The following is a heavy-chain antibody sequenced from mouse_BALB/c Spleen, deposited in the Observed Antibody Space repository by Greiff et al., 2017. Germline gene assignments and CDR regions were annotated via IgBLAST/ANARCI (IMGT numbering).Heavy chain of an antibody. V-gene: IGHV5-6-5*01. D-gene: IGHD2-1*01. CDR2: ISSGGST. CDR3: ARGPLYGNLRGDYAMDY. Sequence: EVQGVESGGGLVKPGGSLKLSCAASGFTFSSYAMSWVRQTPEKRLEWVASISSGGSTYYPDSVKGRFTISRDNARNILYLQMSSLRSEDTAMYYCARGPLYGNLRGDYAMDYWGQGTSVTVSS. J-gene: IGHJ4*01. CDR1: GFTFSSYA.